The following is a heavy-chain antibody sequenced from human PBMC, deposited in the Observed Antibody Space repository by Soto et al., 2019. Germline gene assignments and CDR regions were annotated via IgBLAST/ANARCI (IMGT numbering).Heavy chain of an antibody. CDR1: GYSFTSYW. CDR3: AKCHRPLDTSMVIFTHFSDV. J-gene: IGHJ4*02. V-gene: IGHV5-10-1*01. Sequence: PGESLKISCKGSGYSFTSYWISWVRQMPGKGLEWMGQIYPDDSYTNYSPSFQGHVTISADKSISTAYLQWSSLRASDTAIYYCAKCHRPLDTSMVIFTHFSDVWGQGTRVTVSS. D-gene: IGHD5-18*01. CDR2: IYPDDSYT.